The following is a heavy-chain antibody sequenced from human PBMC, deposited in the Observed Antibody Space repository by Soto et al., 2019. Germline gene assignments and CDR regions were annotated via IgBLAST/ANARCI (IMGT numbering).Heavy chain of an antibody. Sequence: EVQLVESGGGLVQPGGSLRLSCAASGFTFSSYEMNWVRQAPGKGLEWVSYISSSGSTIYYADSVKGRFTISRDNAKNSLYLQMNSMRAEDTAVYYCARVGGSSWYRSGLGEYGMDVWGQGTTVTVSS. V-gene: IGHV3-48*03. CDR1: GFTFSSYE. J-gene: IGHJ6*02. CDR2: ISSSGSTI. CDR3: ARVGGSSWYRSGLGEYGMDV. D-gene: IGHD6-13*01.